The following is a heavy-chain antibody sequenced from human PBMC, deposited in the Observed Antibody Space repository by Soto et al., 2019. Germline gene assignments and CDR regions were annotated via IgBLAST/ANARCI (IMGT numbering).Heavy chain of an antibody. CDR3: ARGFATIFGVVIIGFDY. J-gene: IGHJ4*02. D-gene: IGHD3-3*01. CDR1: GGSISSYY. V-gene: IGHV4-59*01. Sequence: PSETLSLTCTVSGGSISSYYWSWIRQPPGKGLELIGYIYYSGSTNYNPSLKSRVTISVDTSKNQFSLKLSSVTAADTAVYYCARGFATIFGVVIIGFDYWGQGTLVTVSS. CDR2: IYYSGST.